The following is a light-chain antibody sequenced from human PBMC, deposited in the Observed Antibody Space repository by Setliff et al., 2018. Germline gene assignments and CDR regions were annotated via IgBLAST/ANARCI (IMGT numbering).Light chain of an antibody. Sequence: QSVLTQPASVSGSPGQSITISCTGTSSDVGDYNSVSWYQQHPGKAPKLMIYDVSNRPSGVSSRSSSWVSTRFSGSTSANTASLTISWLQPEDEADYYFFSYTTGSTRMGVFGTVTKVTVL. J-gene: IGLJ1*01. CDR2: DVS. CDR1: SSDVGDYNS. V-gene: IGLV2-14*01. CDR3: FSYTTGSTRMGV.